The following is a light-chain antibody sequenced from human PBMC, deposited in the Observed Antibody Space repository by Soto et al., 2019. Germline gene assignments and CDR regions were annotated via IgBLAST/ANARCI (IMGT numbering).Light chain of an antibody. CDR1: QSISTW. J-gene: IGKJ1*01. CDR2: KAS. CDR3: QQYINRWT. V-gene: IGKV1-5*03. Sequence: DIQMTQSPSPLSASVGDRITITCRASQSISTWLAWYQQKPGKAPNLLIYKASSLGSGVPSRFSGSGSGTEFTLTISSLQPDDFATYYCQQYINRWTFGQGTKVEIK.